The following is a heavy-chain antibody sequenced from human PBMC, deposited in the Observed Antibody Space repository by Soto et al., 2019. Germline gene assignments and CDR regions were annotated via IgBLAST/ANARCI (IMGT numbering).Heavy chain of an antibody. Sequence: QVQLVESGGGVVQPGRSLRLSCVGSGFIFSNYGMHWVRQAPGKGLEWVAFISYDGSDILYADSVKGRFTISRDNSKSTLFLHMNRPTAEATAIYFCAIVRVADSPLDHWGQGTLVTVSS. J-gene: IGHJ4*02. CDR1: GFIFSNYG. D-gene: IGHD3-10*02. CDR3: AIVRVADSPLDH. CDR2: ISYDGSDI. V-gene: IGHV3-30*03.